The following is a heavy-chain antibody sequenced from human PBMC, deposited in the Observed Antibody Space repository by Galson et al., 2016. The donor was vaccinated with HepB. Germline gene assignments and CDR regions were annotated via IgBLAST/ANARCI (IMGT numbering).Heavy chain of an antibody. D-gene: IGHD6-19*01. J-gene: IGHJ4*02. CDR2: TYYRSRWYN. V-gene: IGHV6-1*01. CDR3: ARDAPGDGTEIDS. Sequence: AISGDSVSSNSAAWNWFRQSPSRGLEWLGRTYYRSRWYNDYAISVKGRITVNPDTSKNQFSLQLHSVTPEDTAVYYCARDAPGDGTEIDSWGQGTLVTVSS. CDR1: GDSVSSNSAA.